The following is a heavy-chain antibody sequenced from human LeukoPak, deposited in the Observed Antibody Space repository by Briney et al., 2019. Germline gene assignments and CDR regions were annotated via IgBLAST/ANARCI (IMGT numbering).Heavy chain of an antibody. CDR3: ARANYDSSGSFDY. Sequence: GGSLRLSCAASGFTFSSYEMNWVRQAPGKGLEWVSYISSSGSTIYYADSVKGRFTISRDNAKNSLYLQMNSLRAEDTAVYYCARANYDSSGSFDYWGQGTLVTVSS. CDR1: GFTFSSYE. V-gene: IGHV3-48*03. D-gene: IGHD3-22*01. CDR2: ISSSGSTI. J-gene: IGHJ4*02.